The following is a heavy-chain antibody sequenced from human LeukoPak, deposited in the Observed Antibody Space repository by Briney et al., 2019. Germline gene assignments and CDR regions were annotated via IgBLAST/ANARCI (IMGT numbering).Heavy chain of an antibody. CDR3: ARHPAGGGYFDY. CDR1: GDTVSYNVAA. J-gene: IGHJ4*02. CDR2: TLYRSKWYF. D-gene: IGHD3-16*01. Sequence: SQTLSLTCAISGDTVSYNVAAWNWIRQSPSRGLEWLGRTLYRSKWYFDYAESVKGRITISTDTAKNQFSLKLSSVTAADTAVYYCARHPAGGGYFDYWGQGTLVTVSS. V-gene: IGHV6-1*01.